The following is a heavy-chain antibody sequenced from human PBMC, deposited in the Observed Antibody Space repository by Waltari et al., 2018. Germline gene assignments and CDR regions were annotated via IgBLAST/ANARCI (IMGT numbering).Heavy chain of an antibody. D-gene: IGHD3-22*01. CDR1: GFTFISYT. Sequence: EVRLVESGGGLVKPGGSLRLPCAASGFTFISYTMNWVRLSPRKGLEWIASVITGTDYKFYADSVKDRFSISRDNAKNSLYLQMDSLTADDTALYYCARTWNWVYDSWGQGTPVTVSS. CDR3: ARTWNWVYDS. J-gene: IGHJ1*01. V-gene: IGHV3-21*01. CDR2: VITGTDYK.